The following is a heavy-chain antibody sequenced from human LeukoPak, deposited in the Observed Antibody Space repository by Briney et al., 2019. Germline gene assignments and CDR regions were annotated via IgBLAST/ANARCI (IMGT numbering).Heavy chain of an antibody. CDR2: IWYDGSNK. J-gene: IGHJ4*02. Sequence: GRSLRLSCAASGFTFSSYGMHWVRQAPGKGLEWVAVIWYDGSNKYYADSVKGRFTISRDNSKNTLYRQMNSLRAEDTAVYYCARDRGLGNFDYWGQGTLVTVSS. D-gene: IGHD3-10*01. CDR3: ARDRGLGNFDY. CDR1: GFTFSSYG. V-gene: IGHV3-33*01.